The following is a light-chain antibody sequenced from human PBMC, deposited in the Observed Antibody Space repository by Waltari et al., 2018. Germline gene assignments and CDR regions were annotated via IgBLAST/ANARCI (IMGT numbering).Light chain of an antibody. CDR2: GNS. J-gene: IGLJ3*02. V-gene: IGLV1-44*01. Sequence: QSALTQDASVSGTVGQKVTLSCTGNSNNIGSHAVGWYQQISHGAPKTVMFGNSLPSGIPALFSGSTCATTASLTIAGLHPEDEADYYCSTCDYILSIWVFGGGTKLTVL. CDR1: SNNIGSHA. CDR3: STCDYILSIWV.